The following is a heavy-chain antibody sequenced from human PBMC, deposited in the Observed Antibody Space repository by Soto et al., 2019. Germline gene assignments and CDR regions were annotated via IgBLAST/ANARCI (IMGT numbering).Heavy chain of an antibody. CDR1: GFTFDDYA. D-gene: IGHD2-2*01. V-gene: IGHV3-9*01. Sequence: GGSLRLSCAASGFTFDDYAMHWVRQAPGKGLEWVSGTSWNSGSIGYADSVKGRFTISRDNAKNSLYLQMNSLRAEDTALYYCAILGDIVVVPAADYYYYYGMDVWGQGTTVTVSS. J-gene: IGHJ6*02. CDR2: TSWNSGSI. CDR3: AILGDIVVVPAADYYYYYGMDV.